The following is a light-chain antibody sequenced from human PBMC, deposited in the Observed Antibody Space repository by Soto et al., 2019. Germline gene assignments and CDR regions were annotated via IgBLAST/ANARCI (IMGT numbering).Light chain of an antibody. CDR3: QQLQRTPFT. Sequence: GDRVTITCRASQDISRYLAWYQQKAVKAPKLLIYGASTLQSGVPSRFSGFGSGTEFTLTISSLQPEDFATYHCQQLQRTPFTFGPGTTVDV. CDR1: QDISRY. CDR2: GAS. J-gene: IGKJ3*01. V-gene: IGKV1-9*01.